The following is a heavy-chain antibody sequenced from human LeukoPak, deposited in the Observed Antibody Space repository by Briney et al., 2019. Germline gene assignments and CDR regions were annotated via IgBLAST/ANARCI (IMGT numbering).Heavy chain of an antibody. D-gene: IGHD3-10*01. CDR1: GFTFSSYA. CDR3: VREMGSGTHYCLEF. Sequence: PGGSLRLSCAASGFTFSSYAMSWVRQAPGKGLEWVSAISGSGGSTYYADFAKGRFTISRDNWRNTLHLQMNSLTPDDTAIYYCVREMGSGTHYCLEFWGQGALVTVSA. CDR2: ISGSGGST. V-gene: IGHV3-23*01. J-gene: IGHJ4*02.